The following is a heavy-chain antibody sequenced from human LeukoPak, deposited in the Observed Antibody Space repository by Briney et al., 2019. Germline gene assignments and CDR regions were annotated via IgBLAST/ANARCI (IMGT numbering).Heavy chain of an antibody. CDR2: IYSGGTT. Sequence: GGSLRLSCAASGFSVSTNYMTWVRQAPGTGLEWVSVIYSGGTTYYADSVKGRFTISRDNSKNTLYLQMNSLRAEDTAVYYCASRPGRAVASWGQGTLVTVPS. CDR3: ASRPGRAVAS. J-gene: IGHJ4*02. CDR1: GFSVSTNY. D-gene: IGHD6-19*01. V-gene: IGHV3-53*01.